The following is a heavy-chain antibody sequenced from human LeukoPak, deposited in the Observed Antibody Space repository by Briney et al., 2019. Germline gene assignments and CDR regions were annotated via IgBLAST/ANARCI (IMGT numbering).Heavy chain of an antibody. D-gene: IGHD3-22*01. CDR3: AKVKIYDSSGYYSHCFDH. CDR2: MSASTGNT. V-gene: IGHV3-23*01. CDR1: GFTFSDNA. Sequence: PGGSLRLSCAASGFASGFTFSDNAVSWVRQAPGKGPEWVSAMSASTGNTYYADSVKGRFTISRDNYKNAVYLQMNSLRGEDTALYYCAKVKIYDSSGYYSHCFDHWGQGTLVTVSS. J-gene: IGHJ4*02.